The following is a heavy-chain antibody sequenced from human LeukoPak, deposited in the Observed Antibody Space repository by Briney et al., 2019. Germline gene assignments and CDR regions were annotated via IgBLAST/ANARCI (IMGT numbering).Heavy chain of an antibody. CDR2: INPANGAT. D-gene: IGHD1-26*01. J-gene: IGHJ4*02. V-gene: IGHV1-46*01. Sequence: ASVKVSCKASRYTFTNCYMHWVRQAPGQGLEWMGIINPANGATSYAQKFQGRVTMTRDTSTSIVYMELNSLRSEDTAVYYCATAPPSGTYYYFDYWGQGTLVTVSS. CDR1: RYTFTNCY. CDR3: ATAPPSGTYYYFDY.